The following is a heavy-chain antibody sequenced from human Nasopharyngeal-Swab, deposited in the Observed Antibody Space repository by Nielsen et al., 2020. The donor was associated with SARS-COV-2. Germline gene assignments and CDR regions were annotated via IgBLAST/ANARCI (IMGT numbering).Heavy chain of an antibody. CDR1: GFTFSSYT. J-gene: IGHJ6*02. V-gene: IGHV3-48*01. Sequence: GGSLRLSCATSGFTFSSYTMNWVRQAPGKGLEWVSTISGSSGSMHYADSVKGRFTISRDNAKDSLYLQMNTLRAEDSAVYYCARDTSVDIVLLYYGMDVWGQGTTVTVSS. CDR3: ARDTSVDIVLLYYGMDV. D-gene: IGHD5-12*01. CDR2: ISGSSGSM.